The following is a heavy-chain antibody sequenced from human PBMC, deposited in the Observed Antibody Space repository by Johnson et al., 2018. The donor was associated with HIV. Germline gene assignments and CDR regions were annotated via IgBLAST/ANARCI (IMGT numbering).Heavy chain of an antibody. V-gene: IGHV3-73*02. Sequence: VQLVESGGGLVQPGGSLKLSCAASGFTFSGSAMHWVRQASGKGLEWVGRIRSKANSYTTEYAASVKGRFTISRDDSKNSLYLQMNSLKTEDTAVYYCAKMVHGEPPWAFDIWGQGTMVTVSS. CDR1: GFTFSGSA. J-gene: IGHJ3*02. D-gene: IGHD4-17*01. CDR2: IRSKANSYTT. CDR3: AKMVHGEPPWAFDI.